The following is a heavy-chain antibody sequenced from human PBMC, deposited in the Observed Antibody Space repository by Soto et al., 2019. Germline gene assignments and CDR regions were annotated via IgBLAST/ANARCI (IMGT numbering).Heavy chain of an antibody. D-gene: IGHD2-2*01. CDR3: ARRVGYCISTSCYAFDY. CDR1: GFTFSSYW. CDR2: IKQDGSEK. Sequence: EVQLVESGGGLVQPGGSLRLSCAASGFTFSSYWMSWVRQAPGKGLEWGANIKQDGSEKYYVDSVKGRFTISRDNAKNSLYLQMNSLRAEDTAVYYCARRVGYCISTSCYAFDYWGQGTLVTVSS. V-gene: IGHV3-7*01. J-gene: IGHJ4*02.